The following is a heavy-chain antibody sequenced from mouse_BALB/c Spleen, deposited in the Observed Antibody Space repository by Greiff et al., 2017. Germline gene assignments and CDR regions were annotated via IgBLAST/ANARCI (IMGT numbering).Heavy chain of an antibody. CDR2: ISSGGSYT. J-gene: IGHJ4*01. CDR3: ARHGGDYDDYAMDY. CDR1: GFTFSSYG. Sequence: EVHLVESGGDLVKPGGSLKLSCAASGFTFSSYGMSWVRQTPDKRLEWVATISSGGSYTYYPDSVKGRFTISRDNAKNTLYLQMSSLKSEDTAMYYCARHGGDYDDYAMDYWGQGTSVTVSS. V-gene: IGHV5-6*01. D-gene: IGHD2-4*01.